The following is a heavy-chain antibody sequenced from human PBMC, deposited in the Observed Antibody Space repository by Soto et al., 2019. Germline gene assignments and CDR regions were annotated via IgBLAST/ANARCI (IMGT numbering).Heavy chain of an antibody. Sequence: EVQLVESGGGLVKPGGSLRLSCAASGFTVSNVWMTWVRQTAGKGLEWVGHIKRKTDGGTTEYAAPVTGRFTISRDDSKNTLYLQMNSLKTEDPGVDYCATEVIYDDSSGYWMVVGDTLDISGQGAMVTASS. D-gene: IGHD3-22*01. CDR1: GFTVSNVW. V-gene: IGHV3-15*01. J-gene: IGHJ3*02. CDR3: ATEVIYDDSSGYWMVVGDTLDI. CDR2: IKRKTDGGTT.